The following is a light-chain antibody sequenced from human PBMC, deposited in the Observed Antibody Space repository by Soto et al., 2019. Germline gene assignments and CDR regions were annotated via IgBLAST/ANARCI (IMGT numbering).Light chain of an antibody. CDR2: AAS. CDR3: QQTYSTLFT. CDR1: QTISTY. V-gene: IGKV1-39*01. J-gene: IGKJ3*01. Sequence: DLQMTQSPSSLSASVGDRVTITCRASQTISTYLNWYQQKPQKAPKLLIYAASSLQSGVPSRFSGSGSGTDFTLTISSLQPEDFATYYCQQTYSTLFTFGPGTKVDIK.